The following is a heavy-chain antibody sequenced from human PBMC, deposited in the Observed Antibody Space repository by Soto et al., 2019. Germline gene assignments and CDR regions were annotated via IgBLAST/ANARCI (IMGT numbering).Heavy chain of an antibody. CDR1: GGSISSSSYY. J-gene: IGHJ5*02. D-gene: IGHD4-4*01. CDR3: ARRMTTVTTGGWFDP. CDR2: IYYSGST. V-gene: IGHV4-39*01. Sequence: SETLSLTCTVSGGSISSSSYYWGWIRQPPGKGLEWIGSIYYSGSTYYNPSLKSRVTISVDTSKNQFSLKLSSVTAADTALYYCARRMTTVTTGGWFDPWGQGTLVTVSS.